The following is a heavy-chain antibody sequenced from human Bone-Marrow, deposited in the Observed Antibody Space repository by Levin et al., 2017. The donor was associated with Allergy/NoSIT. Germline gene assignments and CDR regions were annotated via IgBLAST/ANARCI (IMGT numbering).Heavy chain of an antibody. V-gene: IGHV3-33*01. Sequence: GESLKISCAASGFTFSAFGMHWVRQPPGRGLEWVAVISYDGGHKFYADSVKGRFTISRDNSKNTHYLQMNSLRAEDTAVYYCTRDRGEWGQFYFDYWGQGILVTVSS. CDR1: GFTFSAFG. CDR3: TRDRGEWGQFYFDY. CDR2: ISYDGGHK. J-gene: IGHJ4*02. D-gene: IGHD1-26*01.